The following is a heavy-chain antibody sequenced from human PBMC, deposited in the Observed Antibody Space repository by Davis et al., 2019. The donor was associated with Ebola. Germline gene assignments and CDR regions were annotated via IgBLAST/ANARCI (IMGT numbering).Heavy chain of an antibody. CDR1: GFTFSSYA. Sequence: GESLKISCAASGFTFSSYAMSWVRQAPGKGLEWVSAISGSGGSTYYADSVKGRFTISRDNSKNTLYLQMNSLRAEDTAVYYCASRTYGSGSNWGQGTLVTVSS. J-gene: IGHJ4*02. CDR3: ASRTYGSGSN. CDR2: ISGSGGST. V-gene: IGHV3-23*01. D-gene: IGHD3-10*01.